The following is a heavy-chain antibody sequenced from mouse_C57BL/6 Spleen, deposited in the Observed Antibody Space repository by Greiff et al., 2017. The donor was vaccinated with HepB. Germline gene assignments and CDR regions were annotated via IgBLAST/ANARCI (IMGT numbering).Heavy chain of an antibody. D-gene: IGHD1-1*01. CDR2: IRNKANGYTT. V-gene: IGHV7-3*01. J-gene: IGHJ4*01. Sequence: EVKLVESGGGLVQPGGSLSLSCAASGFTFTDYYMSWVRQPPGKALEWLGFIRNKANGYTTEYSASVKGRFTISRDNSQSILYLQMNALRAEDSATYYCARYYYYGSSPYYAMDYWGQGTSVTVSS. CDR1: GFTFTDYY. CDR3: ARYYYYGSSPYYAMDY.